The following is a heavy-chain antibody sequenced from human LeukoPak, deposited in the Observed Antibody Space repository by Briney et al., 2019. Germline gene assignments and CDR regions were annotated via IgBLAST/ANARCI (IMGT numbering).Heavy chain of an antibody. J-gene: IGHJ4*02. D-gene: IGHD2-21*02. V-gene: IGHV3-23*01. CDR1: GFTFSSYA. CDR3: AKEPLYCGGDCYEPFDY. CDR2: ISGSGGTT. Sequence: GGSLRPSCAASGFTFSSYAMSWVRQAPGKGLEWVSAISGSGGTTYYADSVKGRFTISRDNSKNTLYLQMNSLRAEDTAVYYCAKEPLYCGGDCYEPFDYWGQGTLVTVSS.